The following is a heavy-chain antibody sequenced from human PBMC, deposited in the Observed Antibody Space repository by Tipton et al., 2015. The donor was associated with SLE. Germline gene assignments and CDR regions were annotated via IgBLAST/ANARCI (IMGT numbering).Heavy chain of an antibody. CDR2: VNHGGST. CDR3: ARRLFWPGNRIFPNNWFDP. D-gene: IGHD3-16*01. CDR1: GDSLSGQY. V-gene: IGHV4-34*01. Sequence: TLSLTCSVYGDSLSGQYWSWIRQPPGKGLEWIGEVNHGGSTNYNPSLKSRVTISVDTSKNQFSLSLRSVTAADTAIYYCARRLFWPGNRIFPNNWFDPWGQGTLVTVSS. J-gene: IGHJ5*02.